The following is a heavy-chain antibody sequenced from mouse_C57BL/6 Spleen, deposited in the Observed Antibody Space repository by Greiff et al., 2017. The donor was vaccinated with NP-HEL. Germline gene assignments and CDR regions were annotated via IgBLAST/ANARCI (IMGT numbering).Heavy chain of an antibody. V-gene: IGHV7-3*01. J-gene: IGHJ2*01. Sequence: EVMLVESGGGLVQPGGSLSLSCAASGFTFTDYYMSWVRQPPGKALEWLGFIRNKANGYTTEYSASVKGRFTISRDNSQSILYLQMNALRAEDSATYYCARYTGYGLDYWGQGTTLTVSS. CDR3: ARYTGYGLDY. D-gene: IGHD3-1*01. CDR2: IRNKANGYTT. CDR1: GFTFTDYY.